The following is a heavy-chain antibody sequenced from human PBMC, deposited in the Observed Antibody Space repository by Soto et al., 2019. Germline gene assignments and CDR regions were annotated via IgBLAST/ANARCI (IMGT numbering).Heavy chain of an antibody. D-gene: IGHD1-7*01. V-gene: IGHV4-31*03. Sequence: SETLSLTCTVSGGSISSGGYYWSWIRQHPGKGLEWIGYIYYSGSTYYNPSLKSRVTISVDTSKNQFSLKLSSVTAADTAVYYCARDVSDYNWNSYGMDVWGQGTTVTVSS. CDR1: GGSISSGGYY. CDR3: ARDVSDYNWNSYGMDV. CDR2: IYYSGST. J-gene: IGHJ6*02.